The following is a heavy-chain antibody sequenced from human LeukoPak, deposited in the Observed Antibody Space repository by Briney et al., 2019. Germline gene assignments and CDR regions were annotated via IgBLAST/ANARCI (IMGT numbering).Heavy chain of an antibody. CDR2: INPNSGGT. CDR1: GYTFTGYY. J-gene: IGHJ4*02. Sequence: ASVKVSCKASGYTFTGYYMHWVRQAPGQGLEGMGWINPNSGGTNYAQKFQGRVTMTRDTSISTAYMELSRLRSDDTAVYYCARAYYDSLTGYYFAGGYWGQGTLVTVSS. D-gene: IGHD3-9*01. CDR3: ARAYYDSLTGYYFAGGY. V-gene: IGHV1-2*02.